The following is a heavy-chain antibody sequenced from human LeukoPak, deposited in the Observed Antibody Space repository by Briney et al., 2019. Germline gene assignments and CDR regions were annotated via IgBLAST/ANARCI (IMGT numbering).Heavy chain of an antibody. D-gene: IGHD3-10*01. Sequence: GGSLRLSCAASGFTFSSYSMTWVRQAPGKGLEWVSSISSSSSYIYYADSVKGRFTISRDNAKNSLYLQMNSLRAEDTAVYYCASLSAGSGDYWGQGTLVTVSS. J-gene: IGHJ4*02. V-gene: IGHV3-21*01. CDR2: ISSSSSYI. CDR1: GFTFSSYS. CDR3: ASLSAGSGDY.